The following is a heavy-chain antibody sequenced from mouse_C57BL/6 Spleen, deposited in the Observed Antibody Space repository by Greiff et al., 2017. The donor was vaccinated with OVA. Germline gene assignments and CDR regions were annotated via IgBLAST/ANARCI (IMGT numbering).Heavy chain of an antibody. CDR2: INPSNGGT. CDR1: GYTFTSYW. D-gene: IGHD1-1*01. V-gene: IGHV1-53*01. CDR3: AREGLLRDYFDY. J-gene: IGHJ2*01. Sequence: VKLQESGTELVKPGASVKLSCKASGYTFTSYWMHWVKQRPGQGLEWIGNINPSNGGTNYNEKFKSKATLTVDKSSSTAYMQLSSLTSEDSAVYYCAREGLLRDYFDYWGQGTTLTVSS.